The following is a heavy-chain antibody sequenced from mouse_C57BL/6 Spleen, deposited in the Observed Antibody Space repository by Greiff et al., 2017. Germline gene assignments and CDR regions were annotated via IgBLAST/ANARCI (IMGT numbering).Heavy chain of an antibody. CDR2: IYIGNGYT. J-gene: IGHJ4*01. CDR3: ATYYYGSSPYYAMDD. Sequence: EVQLQQSGAELVRPGSSVKMSCKTSGYTFTSYGINWVKQRPGQGLEWIGYIYIGNGYTEYNEKFKGKATLTSDTSTSTAYMQLISLTSEDSAIYCCATYYYGSSPYYAMDDWGQGTSVTVSS. D-gene: IGHD1-1*01. V-gene: IGHV1-58*01. CDR1: GYTFTSYG.